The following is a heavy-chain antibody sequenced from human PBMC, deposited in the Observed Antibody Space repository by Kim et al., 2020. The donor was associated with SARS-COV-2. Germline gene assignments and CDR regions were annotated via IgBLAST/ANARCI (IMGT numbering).Heavy chain of an antibody. Sequence: SETLSLTCTVSGGSISSSSYYWGWIRQPPGKGLEWIGSIYYSGSTYYNPSLKSRVTISADTSKNQFSLKLSSVTAADTAVYYCARHVYDFWSGYQNYYYYVMDAWGQGTTVTVSS. CDR2: IYYSGST. D-gene: IGHD3-3*01. CDR3: ARHVYDFWSGYQNYYYYVMDA. V-gene: IGHV4-39*01. J-gene: IGHJ6*02. CDR1: GGSISSSSYY.